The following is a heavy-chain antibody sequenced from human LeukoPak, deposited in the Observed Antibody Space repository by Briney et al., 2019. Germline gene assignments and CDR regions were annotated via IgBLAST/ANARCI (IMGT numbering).Heavy chain of an antibody. CDR2: IYSGGSGGST. D-gene: IGHD3-22*01. V-gene: IGHV3-66*01. CDR3: ARSYDSSGYRKGRAFDI. Sequence: GGSLRLSCAASGFTFSDYYMSWIRQAPGKGLEWVSVIYSGGSGGSTYYAESVKGRFTISRDNSKNTLYLQMNSLRAEDTAVYYCARSYDSSGYRKGRAFDIWGQGTMVTVSS. J-gene: IGHJ3*02. CDR1: GFTFSDYY.